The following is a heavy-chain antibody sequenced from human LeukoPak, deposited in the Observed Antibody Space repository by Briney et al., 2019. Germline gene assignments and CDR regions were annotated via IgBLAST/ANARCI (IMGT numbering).Heavy chain of an antibody. CDR3: ARGSYYYGSGVWRRDNWFDP. Sequence: GAAVPVPHQGCGYILPGYYMHWVREPPGQGVEGVGGINPQSGSTNYQQKFQGRVTNNMDTSINTAYMELSRLRSDDTAVYDCARGSYYYGSGVWRRDNWFDPCGERALVTAS. CDR2: INPQSGST. D-gene: IGHD3-22*01. CDR1: GYILPGYY. J-gene: IGHJ5*02. V-gene: IGHV1-2*02.